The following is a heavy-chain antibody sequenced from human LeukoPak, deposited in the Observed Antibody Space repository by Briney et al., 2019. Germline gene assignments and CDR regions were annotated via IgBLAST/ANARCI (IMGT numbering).Heavy chain of an antibody. D-gene: IGHD2-15*01. CDR1: GFTFSSYS. Sequence: GGSLRLSCAASGFTFSSYSMNWVRQAPGKGLEWVSYISSSSSTIYYADSVKGRFTISRDNAKNSLYLQMNSLRAEDTAVYYCARDRGDCSGGSCYSNAFDIWGQGTMVTVSS. J-gene: IGHJ3*02. V-gene: IGHV3-48*01. CDR2: ISSSSSTI. CDR3: ARDRGDCSGGSCYSNAFDI.